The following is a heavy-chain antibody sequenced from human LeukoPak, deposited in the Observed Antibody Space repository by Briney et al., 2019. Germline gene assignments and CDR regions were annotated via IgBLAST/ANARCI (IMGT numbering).Heavy chain of an antibody. CDR2: IYYSGST. J-gene: IGHJ4*02. Sequence: PSETLSLTCTVSGGSISSSSYYWGWIRQPPGKGLEWIGSIYYSGSTYYNPSLKSRVTISVDTSKNQFSLKLSSVTAADTAVYYCARGGYGDYAPGAFDIWGQGTLVTVSS. V-gene: IGHV4-39*07. CDR1: GGSISSSSYY. CDR3: ARGGYGDYAPGAFDI. D-gene: IGHD4-17*01.